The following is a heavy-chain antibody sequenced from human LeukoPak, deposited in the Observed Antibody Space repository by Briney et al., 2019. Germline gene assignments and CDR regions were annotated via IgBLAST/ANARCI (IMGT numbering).Heavy chain of an antibody. D-gene: IGHD3-22*01. CDR3: ARVSSGYYLGAFDI. CDR1: GGSFSGYY. J-gene: IGHJ3*02. CDR2: IYHSGST. V-gene: IGHV4-34*01. Sequence: SETLSLTCAVYGGSFSGYYWSWIRQPPGKGLEWIGSIYHSGSTYYNPSLKSRVTISVDTSKNQFSLKLSSVTAADTAVYYCARVSSGYYLGAFDIWGQGTMVTVSS.